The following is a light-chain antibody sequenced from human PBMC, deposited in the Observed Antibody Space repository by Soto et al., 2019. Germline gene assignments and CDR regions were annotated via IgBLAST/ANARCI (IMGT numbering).Light chain of an antibody. CDR3: SSYAGSNNRYV. V-gene: IGLV2-8*01. J-gene: IGLJ1*01. CDR1: SSDVGGYNF. Sequence: QSVLTQPPSASGSPGQSVTISCTGTSSDVGGYNFVSRYQQHPGKAPKLMIYEVSKRPSGVPDRFSGSKSDNTASLTVSGLQAEDEADYYCSSYAGSNNRYVFGTGTKLTVL. CDR2: EVS.